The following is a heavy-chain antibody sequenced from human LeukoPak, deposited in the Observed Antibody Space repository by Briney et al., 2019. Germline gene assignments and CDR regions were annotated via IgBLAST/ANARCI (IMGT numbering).Heavy chain of an antibody. D-gene: IGHD4-17*01. Sequence: GGSLRLSCAASRSTFSRYGVHWVRQAPGKGLEWVAFIRYDGSDKYYADSVKGRFTISRDNSKNTLYLQMNSLRTEDTAVYYCAKDLTTVTTQGDYWGQGTLVTVSS. V-gene: IGHV3-30*02. CDR3: AKDLTTVTTQGDY. CDR2: IRYDGSDK. CDR1: RSTFSRYG. J-gene: IGHJ4*02.